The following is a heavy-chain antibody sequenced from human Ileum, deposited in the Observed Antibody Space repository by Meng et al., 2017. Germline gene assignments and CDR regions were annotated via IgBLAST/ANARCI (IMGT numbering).Heavy chain of an antibody. Sequence: QVEVSGPGPGLVEPSGTLSLTCTVSGGSISSSFYWIWVRQSPGKGLEWIGQIYLAGSPNYNPSLESRVTISVDKSKNQFSLRLTSVTAADTAIFYCVRHGGKYFDSWGQGTLVTVSS. CDR2: IYLAGSP. CDR1: GGSISSSFY. D-gene: IGHD2-15*01. J-gene: IGHJ4*02. V-gene: IGHV4-4*02. CDR3: VRHGGKYFDS.